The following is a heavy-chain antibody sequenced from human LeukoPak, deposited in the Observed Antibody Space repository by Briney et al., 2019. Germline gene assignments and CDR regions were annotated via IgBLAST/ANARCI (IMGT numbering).Heavy chain of an antibody. D-gene: IGHD6-13*01. CDR3: AKGSLGSWYYFDY. V-gene: IGHV3-23*01. CDR2: FSRSGPDT. J-gene: IGHJ4*02. Sequence: GGSLRLSCAASGFTFGSSAMSWVRQAPGKGPEWVSTFSRSGPDTYYADSVKGRFTIFRDNSKNTLYLQMNSLRAEDTAVYYCAKGSLGSWYYFDYWGQGTLATVSS. CDR1: GFTFGSSA.